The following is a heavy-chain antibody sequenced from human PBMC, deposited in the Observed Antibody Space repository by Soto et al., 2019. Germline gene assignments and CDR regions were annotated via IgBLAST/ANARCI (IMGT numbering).Heavy chain of an antibody. CDR1: GYSFTSYW. CDR3: ARGSLDKAYYYYYYGMDV. D-gene: IGHD3-10*01. V-gene: IGHV5-10-1*01. CDR2: IDPSDSYT. Sequence: GESLKISCKGSGYSFTSYWISWVRQMPGKGLEWMGRIDPSDSYTNYSPSFQGHVTISADKSISTAYLQWSSLKASDTAMYYCARGSLDKAYYYYYYGMDVWGQGTTVTV. J-gene: IGHJ6*02.